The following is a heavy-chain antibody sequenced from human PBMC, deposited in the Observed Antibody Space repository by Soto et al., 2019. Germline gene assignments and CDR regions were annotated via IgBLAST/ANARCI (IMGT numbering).Heavy chain of an antibody. Sequence: SETLSLTCTVSGGSISSYYWTWIRQPPGKGLEWIGYIYNSGNTNYNPSLKSRVTISVDTSKNQLSLKLSSVTAADTAVYYCARGSRLHDYWGQGTLVTVSS. CDR3: ARGSRLHDY. CDR2: IYNSGNT. J-gene: IGHJ4*02. CDR1: GGSISSYY. V-gene: IGHV4-59*12. D-gene: IGHD5-18*01.